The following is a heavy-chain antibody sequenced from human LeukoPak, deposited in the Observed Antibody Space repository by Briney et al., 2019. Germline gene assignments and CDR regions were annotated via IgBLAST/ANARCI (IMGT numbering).Heavy chain of an antibody. Sequence: GGSLRLSCAASGFTFSSYAMSWVRQAPGKGLEWVAVISYDGSNKYYADSVKGRFTISRDNSKNTLYLQMNSLRAEDTAVYYCAKDAPSGCSGGSCYSPYYYYGMDVWGQGTTVTVS. V-gene: IGHV3-30*18. CDR1: GFTFSSYA. CDR2: ISYDGSNK. D-gene: IGHD2-15*01. CDR3: AKDAPSGCSGGSCYSPYYYYGMDV. J-gene: IGHJ6*02.